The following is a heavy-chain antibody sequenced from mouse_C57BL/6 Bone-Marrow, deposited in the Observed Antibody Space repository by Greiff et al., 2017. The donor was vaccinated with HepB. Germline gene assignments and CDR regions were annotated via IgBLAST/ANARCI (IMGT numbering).Heavy chain of an antibody. V-gene: IGHV1-52*01. D-gene: IGHD1-1*01. CDR3: AAPITTVVASWYAMDY. CDR2: IDPSDSET. J-gene: IGHJ4*01. CDR1: GYTFTSYW. Sequence: QVQLQQPGAELVRPGSSVKLSCKASGYTFTSYWMHWVKQRPIQGLEWIGNIDPSDSETHYNQKFKDKATLTVDKSSSTAYMQLSGLTSEDSAVYYCAAPITTVVASWYAMDYWGQGTSVTVSS.